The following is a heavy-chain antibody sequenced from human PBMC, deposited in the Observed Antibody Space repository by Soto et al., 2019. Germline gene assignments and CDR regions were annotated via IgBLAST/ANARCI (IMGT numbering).Heavy chain of an antibody. D-gene: IGHD3-22*01. Sequence: SETLSLTCTVSGGSISSGDYYWSWIRQPPGKGLEWIGYIYYSGSTYYNPSLKSRVTISVDTSKNQFSLKLSSVTAADTAVYYCARGPEVDSDYYDSSGYLSWFDPWGQGTLVTVSS. J-gene: IGHJ5*02. V-gene: IGHV4-30-4*01. CDR2: IYYSGST. CDR3: ARGPEVDSDYYDSSGYLSWFDP. CDR1: GGSISSGDYY.